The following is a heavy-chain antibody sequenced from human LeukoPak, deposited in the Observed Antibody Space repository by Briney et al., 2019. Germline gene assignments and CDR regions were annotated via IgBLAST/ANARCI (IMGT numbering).Heavy chain of an antibody. Sequence: GGSLRLSCAASGYTFGDYGMSWVRQVPGKGLEWVSGTNRRGDITGYADFVKGRFTISRDNAKNSLYLQMNSLRPEDTAVYYCVRLTAAGRRTDYDYWGQGTLVTVSS. J-gene: IGHJ4*02. D-gene: IGHD6-13*01. CDR1: GYTFGDYG. V-gene: IGHV3-20*04. CDR2: TNRRGDIT. CDR3: VRLTAAGRRTDYDY.